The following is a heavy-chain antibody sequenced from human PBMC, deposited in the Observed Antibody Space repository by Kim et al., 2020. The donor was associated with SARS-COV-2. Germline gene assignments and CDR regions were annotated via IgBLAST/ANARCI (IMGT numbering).Heavy chain of an antibody. D-gene: IGHD5-12*01. J-gene: IGHJ1*01. CDR3: ASLRLGL. V-gene: IGHV3-23*01. Sequence: GGSLRLSCAASGFPFSDYGMHWVRQAPGKGLEWVSSISANAYDTYYVDSIKGRFTISRVNSKNTLFLQMNRLGAEDTAVYYCASLRLGLWGQGTLVTVSS. CDR2: ISANAYDT. CDR1: GFPFSDYG.